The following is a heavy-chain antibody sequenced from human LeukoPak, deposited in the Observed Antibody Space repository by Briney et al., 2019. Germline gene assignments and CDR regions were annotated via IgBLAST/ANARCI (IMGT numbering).Heavy chain of an antibody. V-gene: IGHV3-21*01. D-gene: IGHD6-19*01. CDR1: GFTFSTYN. CDR2: ITSSSSYI. CDR3: AREDSGWYVSDY. Sequence: GGSLRLSCAASGFTFSTYNMNWVRQAPGKGLEWVSSITSSSSYIYYADSVKGRFTISRDNAKNSLYLQMNSLRAEDTAVYYCAREDSGWYVSDYWGQGTLVTVSS. J-gene: IGHJ4*02.